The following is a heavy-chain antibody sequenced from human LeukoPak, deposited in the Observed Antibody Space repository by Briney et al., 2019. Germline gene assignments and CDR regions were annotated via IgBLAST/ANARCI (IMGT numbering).Heavy chain of an antibody. V-gene: IGHV3-53*01. J-gene: IGHJ4*02. Sequence: AGASLRLSCAASGFTVSSNYMSWVRQAPGKGLEWVSVIYSGGSTYDADPVKGRFTISRDNSKNTLYLQMNSLRAEDTAVYYCASAGNRPLDYWGQGTLVTVSS. CDR3: ASAGNRPLDY. CDR1: GFTVSSNY. CDR2: IYSGGST.